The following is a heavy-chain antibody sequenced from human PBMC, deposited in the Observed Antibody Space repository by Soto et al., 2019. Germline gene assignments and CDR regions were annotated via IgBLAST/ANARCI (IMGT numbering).Heavy chain of an antibody. CDR3: ARDQDFGVAADY. CDR2: IWYDGSNK. CDR1: GFTFSSYG. V-gene: IGHV3-33*01. D-gene: IGHD3-3*01. Sequence: GGSLRLSCAASGFTFSSYGMHWVRQAPGKGLEWVAVIWYDGSNKYYADSVKGRFTISRDNSKNTLYLQMNSLRAEDTAVYYCARDQDFGVAADYWGQGTLVTVSS. J-gene: IGHJ4*02.